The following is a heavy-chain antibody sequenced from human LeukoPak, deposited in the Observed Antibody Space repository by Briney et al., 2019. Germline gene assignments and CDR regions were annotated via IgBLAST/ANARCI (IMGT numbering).Heavy chain of an antibody. Sequence: GGSLRLSCAASGFTFTKYALNWVRQAPGKGLEWVARIREKPHSYSTEYAASVKGRFTISRDDSKNSLYLQMSSLKTEDTAVYYCARGFRYGSNWGFDYWGQGTLVTVSS. CDR3: ARGFRYGSNWGFDY. J-gene: IGHJ4*02. CDR1: GFTFTKYA. V-gene: IGHV3-72*01. D-gene: IGHD5-24*01. CDR2: IREKPHSYST.